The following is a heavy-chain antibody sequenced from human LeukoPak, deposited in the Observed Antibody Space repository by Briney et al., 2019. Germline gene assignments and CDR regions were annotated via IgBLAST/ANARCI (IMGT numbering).Heavy chain of an antibody. Sequence: RTSETLSLTCTVSGDSISSGGYYWSWIRQHPGKGLKWIGYIYYSGNTYYNPSLKSRVTISVDTSKNQFSLKLSSVTAADTAVYYCVRVETQRISMVRGVIITGTFDHWGQGTLVTVSS. J-gene: IGHJ4*02. CDR1: GDSISSGGYY. D-gene: IGHD3-10*01. CDR2: IYYSGNT. CDR3: VRVETQRISMVRGVIITGTFDH. V-gene: IGHV4-31*03.